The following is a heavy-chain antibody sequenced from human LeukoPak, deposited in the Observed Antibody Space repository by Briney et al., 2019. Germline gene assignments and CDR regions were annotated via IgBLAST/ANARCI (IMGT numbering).Heavy chain of an antibody. CDR2: IYHSGST. CDR1: GYSISSGYY. J-gene: IGHJ6*04. V-gene: IGHV4-38-2*02. D-gene: IGHD7-27*01. CDR3: ARDLGNGMDV. Sequence: SETLSLTCTVSGYSISSGYYWGWIRQPPGKGLEWIGSIYHSGSTSYNPSLKSRVTISVDTSKNQFSLKLSSVTAADTAVYYCARDLGNGMDVWGKGTTVTISS.